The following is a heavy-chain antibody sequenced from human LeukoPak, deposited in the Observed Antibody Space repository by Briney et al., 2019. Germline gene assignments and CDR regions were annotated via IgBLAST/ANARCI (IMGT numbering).Heavy chain of an antibody. CDR3: ARALNPLPGTYYFDY. J-gene: IGHJ4*02. Sequence: PSQTLSLTCTVSGASINSHYWSWIRQPAWTGLEWIGRIYISGSTNYNSSLQSRVTMSVDTSKNQFSLKLTSVTAADTAVYYCARALNPLPGTYYFDYWGQGTLVTVSS. CDR1: GASINSHY. CDR2: IYISGST. V-gene: IGHV4-4*07. D-gene: IGHD2-15*01.